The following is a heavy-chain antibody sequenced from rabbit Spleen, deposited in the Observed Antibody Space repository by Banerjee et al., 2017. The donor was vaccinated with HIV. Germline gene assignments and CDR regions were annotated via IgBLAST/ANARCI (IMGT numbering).Heavy chain of an antibody. J-gene: IGHJ6*01. Sequence: EESGGDLVKPGASLTLTCTASGFSFSSGYYMCWVRQAPGKGLEWIACIVAGGSGSTYYASWAKGRFSISKTSSTTVTLQMTSLTAADTATYFCARDLVAVIGWNFSLWGPGTLVTVS. CDR3: ARDLVAVIGWNFSL. V-gene: IGHV1S40*01. CDR1: GFSFSSGYY. D-gene: IGHD1-1*01. CDR2: IVAGGSGST.